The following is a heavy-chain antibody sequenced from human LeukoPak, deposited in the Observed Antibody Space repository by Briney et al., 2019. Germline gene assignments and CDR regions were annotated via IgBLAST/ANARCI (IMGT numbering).Heavy chain of an antibody. CDR2: ISGSGGST. CDR3: AKVLYDFWSGYPYYFDY. Sequence: GGSLRLSCAASGFTFSSYAMSWVRQAPGKGLEWVSAISGSGGSTYYADSVKGRFTIPRDNSKNTLYLQMNSLRAEDTAVYYCAKVLYDFWSGYPYYFDYWGQGTLVTVSS. V-gene: IGHV3-23*01. D-gene: IGHD3-3*01. CDR1: GFTFSSYA. J-gene: IGHJ4*02.